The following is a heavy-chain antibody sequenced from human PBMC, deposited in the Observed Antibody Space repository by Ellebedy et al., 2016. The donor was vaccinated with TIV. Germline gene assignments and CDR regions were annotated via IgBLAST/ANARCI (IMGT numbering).Heavy chain of an antibody. J-gene: IGHJ3*02. CDR1: GGSFSGYY. Sequence: SETLSLXXAVYGGSFSGYYWSWIRQPPGKGLEWIGEINHSGSTNYNPSLKSRVTISVDTSKNQFSLKLSSVTAADTAVYYCAVTLNYDILTGPPDAFDIWGQGTMVTVSS. CDR2: INHSGST. D-gene: IGHD3-9*01. CDR3: AVTLNYDILTGPPDAFDI. V-gene: IGHV4-34*01.